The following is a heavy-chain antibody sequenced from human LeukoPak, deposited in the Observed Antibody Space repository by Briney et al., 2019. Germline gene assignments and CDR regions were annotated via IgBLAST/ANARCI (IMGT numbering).Heavy chain of an antibody. V-gene: IGHV3-7*01. CDR1: GFTFSNYW. D-gene: IGHD6-19*01. Sequence: GGSLRLSCAASGFTFSNYWMTWVRQAPGKGLEWVANIKQDGSEKHYGDSVRGRFTISRDNAKNSLSLDMSSLRADDTAVYYCARERSSGWNDCWGQGTLVTVSS. CDR2: IKQDGSEK. CDR3: ARERSSGWNDC. J-gene: IGHJ4*02.